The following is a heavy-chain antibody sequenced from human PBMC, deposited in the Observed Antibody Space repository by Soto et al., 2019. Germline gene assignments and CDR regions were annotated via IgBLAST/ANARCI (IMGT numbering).Heavy chain of an antibody. D-gene: IGHD3-10*01. J-gene: IGHJ4*02. Sequence: ASVRVSCKASGYTFTGYYMHWVRQAPGQGLEWMGWINPNSGGTNYAQKFQGWVTMTRDTSISTAYMELSRLRSDDTAVYYCARGRRTLCFGEGSPSNFDHWGQGTLVTVSP. V-gene: IGHV1-2*04. CDR3: ARGRRTLCFGEGSPSNFDH. CDR1: GYTFTGYY. CDR2: INPNSGGT.